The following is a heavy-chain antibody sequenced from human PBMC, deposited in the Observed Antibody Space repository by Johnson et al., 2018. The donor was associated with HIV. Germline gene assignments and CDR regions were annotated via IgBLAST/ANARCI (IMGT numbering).Heavy chain of an antibody. D-gene: IGHD6-6*01. Sequence: VQLVESGGGLVQPGGSLRLSCAASGFIFSSYAMHWVRQAPGKGLEWVSVIYSGGSTYYADSVKGRFTISRDNSKNTLYLQMNSLRAEDTALYYCARESLLITPRRDDAFDIWGQGTMVTVSS. CDR1: GFIFSSYA. V-gene: IGHV3-66*01. J-gene: IGHJ3*02. CDR2: IYSGGST. CDR3: ARESLLITPRRDDAFDI.